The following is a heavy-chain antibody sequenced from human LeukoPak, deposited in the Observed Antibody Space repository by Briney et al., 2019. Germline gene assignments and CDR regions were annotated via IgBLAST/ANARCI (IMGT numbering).Heavy chain of an antibody. CDR3: ARAPDYYDSSGPADY. V-gene: IGHV3-64*01. CDR2: ISSNGGST. D-gene: IGHD3-22*01. CDR1: GFTFSSYA. Sequence: GGSLRLSCAASGFTFSSYAMHWVRQAPGKGLEYVSAISSNGGSTYYANSVKGRFTISRDNSKNTLYLQMGSLRAEDMAVYYCARAPDYYDSSGPADYWGQGTLVTVSS. J-gene: IGHJ4*02.